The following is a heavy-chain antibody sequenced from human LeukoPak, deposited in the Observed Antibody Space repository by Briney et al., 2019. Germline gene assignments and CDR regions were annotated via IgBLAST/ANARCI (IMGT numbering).Heavy chain of an antibody. Sequence: SETLSLTCAVYGGSFSGYYWSWIRQPPGKGLEWIGEINDSGSSNYNPSLKSRVTISVDTSKTQFSLKLRSVTAADTAGYYCAKVRKVTAFYYGMDVWGQGTTVTVSS. CDR1: GGSFSGYY. CDR2: INDSGSS. V-gene: IGHV4-34*01. J-gene: IGHJ6*02. D-gene: IGHD2-21*02. CDR3: AKVRKVTAFYYGMDV.